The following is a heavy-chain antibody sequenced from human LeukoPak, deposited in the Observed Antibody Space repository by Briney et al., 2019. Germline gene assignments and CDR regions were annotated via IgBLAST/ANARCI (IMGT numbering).Heavy chain of an antibody. CDR2: IYTSGST. V-gene: IGHV4-61*02. J-gene: IGHJ4*02. CDR1: GGSISSGSYY. D-gene: IGHD2-2*01. Sequence: SQTLSLTCTVSGGSISSGSYYWSWIRQPAGKGLEWIGRIYTSGSTNYNPSLKSRVTISVDTSKNQFPLKLSSVTAADTAVYYCARASLIKVVPAAPGYYFDYWGQGTLVTVSS. CDR3: ARASLIKVVPAAPGYYFDY.